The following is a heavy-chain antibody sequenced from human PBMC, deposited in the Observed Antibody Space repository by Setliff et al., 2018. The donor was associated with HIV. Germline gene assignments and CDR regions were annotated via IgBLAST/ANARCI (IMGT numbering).Heavy chain of an antibody. CDR1: GYTFTSYG. V-gene: IGHV1-18*01. CDR3: ARGGRITIFGIAWYFDL. D-gene: IGHD3-3*01. J-gene: IGHJ2*01. Sequence: ASVKVSCKASGYTFTSYGISWVRQAPGQGLEWMGWISAYNGNTNYAQKLQGRVTMTTDTSTSTAYMELRSLRSDDTAVYYCARGGRITIFGIAWYFDLWGPGTLVTVSS. CDR2: ISAYNGNT.